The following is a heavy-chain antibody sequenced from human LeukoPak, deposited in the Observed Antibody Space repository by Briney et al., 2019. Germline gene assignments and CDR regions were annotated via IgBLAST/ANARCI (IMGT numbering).Heavy chain of an antibody. CDR3: ARGDGDGYNL. J-gene: IGHJ4*02. Sequence: SQTLSLTCGISGDSVSSNSAAWNWVRQSPSGGLEWLGRTYYRSKWYNNYAVSVKSRITINPDTSKNQFSLQLNSVTPEDTAVYYCARGDGDGYNLWGQGTLVTVSS. CDR1: GDSVSSNSAA. V-gene: IGHV6-1*01. D-gene: IGHD5-24*01. CDR2: TYYRSKWYN.